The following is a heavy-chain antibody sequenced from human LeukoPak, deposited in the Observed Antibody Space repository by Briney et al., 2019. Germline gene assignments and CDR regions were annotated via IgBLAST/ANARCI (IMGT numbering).Heavy chain of an antibody. J-gene: IGHJ4*02. CDR1: GFTFSDYY. CDR2: ISSSGSTI. CDR3: ARGYGSGSYYTASIDY. V-gene: IGHV3-11*01. D-gene: IGHD3-10*01. Sequence: PEGSLRLSCAASGFTFSDYYMSWIRQAPGKGLEWVSYISSSGSTIYYADSVKGRFTISRDNAENSLYLQMNSLRAEDTAVYYCARGYGSGSYYTASIDYWGQGTLVTVSS.